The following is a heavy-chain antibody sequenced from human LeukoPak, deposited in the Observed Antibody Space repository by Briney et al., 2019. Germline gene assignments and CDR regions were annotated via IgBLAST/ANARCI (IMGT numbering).Heavy chain of an antibody. CDR3: ARAGVTIFGVVRYFDY. Sequence: TIGRTTYTPSLKSRVTISVDTSKNKFSLKLSSVTAADTAVYYCARAGVTIFGVVRYFDYWGQGTLVTVSS. CDR2: TIGRT. J-gene: IGHJ4*02. D-gene: IGHD3-3*01. V-gene: IGHV4-61*02.